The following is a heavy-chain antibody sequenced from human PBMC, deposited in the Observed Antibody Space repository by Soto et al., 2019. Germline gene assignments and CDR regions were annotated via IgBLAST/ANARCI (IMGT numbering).Heavy chain of an antibody. J-gene: IGHJ3*02. CDR3: AREEGYYGSGSYYHRAFDI. V-gene: IGHV3-33*01. Sequence: GGSVRLSCAASGFTFSSYGMHWVRQAPGKGLEWVAVIWYDGSNKYYADSVKGRFTISRDNSKNTLYLQMNSLRAEDTAVYYCAREEGYYGSGSYYHRAFDIWGQGTMVTVSS. CDR1: GFTFSSYG. D-gene: IGHD3-10*01. CDR2: IWYDGSNK.